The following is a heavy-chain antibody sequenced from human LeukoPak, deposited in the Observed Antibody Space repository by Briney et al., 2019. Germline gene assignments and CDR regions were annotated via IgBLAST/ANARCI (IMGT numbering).Heavy chain of an antibody. D-gene: IGHD1-1*01. CDR1: GFVFTSYG. V-gene: IGHV1-8*01. CDR2: MNPNSGNT. CDR3: AREARRGVEVKAFDI. Sequence: ASVEVSCKASGFVFTSYGFTWVRQATGQGLEWMGWMNPNSGNTGHVQKFQGRVTMTRDTSIGTAYMELSSLTSEDTAVYYCAREARRGVEVKAFDIWGQGTMVTVSS. J-gene: IGHJ3*02.